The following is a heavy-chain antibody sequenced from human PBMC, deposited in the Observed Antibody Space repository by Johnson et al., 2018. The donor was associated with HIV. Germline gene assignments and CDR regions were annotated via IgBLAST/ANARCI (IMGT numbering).Heavy chain of an antibody. CDR1: GFTVSSNY. Sequence: VESGGGLVQPGGSLRVSCAASGFTVSSNYMSWVRQAPGKGLEWVSVIYSGGSTYYADSVKGSYTISRDNSKNTLYRQMNSLRADDTAVYYCARAYSYGAFDIWGQGTRVTVSS. CDR2: IYSGGST. J-gene: IGHJ3*02. D-gene: IGHD5-18*01. CDR3: ARAYSYGAFDI. V-gene: IGHV3-66*01.